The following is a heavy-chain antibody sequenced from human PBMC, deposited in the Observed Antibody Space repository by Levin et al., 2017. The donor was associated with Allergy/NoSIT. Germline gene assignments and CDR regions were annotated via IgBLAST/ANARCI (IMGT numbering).Heavy chain of an antibody. CDR2: ISSGADRI. Sequence: PGGSLRLSCAASGFTFRSSEMNWVRQAPGKGLEWVSYISSGADRIYYTDSVKGRFTISRDNTKNSLYLQMSSLRAEDTAVYYCAREDWGDAFDIWGQGTMVTVSS. D-gene: IGHD3/OR15-3a*01. J-gene: IGHJ3*02. CDR3: AREDWGDAFDI. CDR1: GFTFRSSE. V-gene: IGHV3-48*03.